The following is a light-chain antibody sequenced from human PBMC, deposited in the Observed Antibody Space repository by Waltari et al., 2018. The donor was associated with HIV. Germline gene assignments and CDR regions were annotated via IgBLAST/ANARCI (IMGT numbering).Light chain of an antibody. CDR3: AAWDDSLNALYV. CDR2: SNN. CDR1: SSNIGSNT. J-gene: IGLJ1*01. V-gene: IGLV1-44*01. Sequence: QSVLTQPPSASGTPGQRVTISCSGSSSNIGSNTANWSQQLPGTAPKLLIYSNNQRPSGVPDRFSGSKSGTSASLAISGLQSEDEADYYCAAWDDSLNALYVFGTGTKVTVL.